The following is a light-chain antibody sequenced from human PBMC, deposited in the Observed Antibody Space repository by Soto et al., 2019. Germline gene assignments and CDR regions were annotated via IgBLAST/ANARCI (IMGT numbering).Light chain of an antibody. CDR2: SNN. V-gene: IGLV1-44*01. J-gene: IGLJ2*01. CDR3: QSWDGSLSGHVV. Sequence: QSVLTQPPSASGAPGQRVTISCSGSSSNIGSNTVNWYQQLPGTAPKLLIYSNNQRPSGVPDRFSGSKSGTSASLAISGLQAEDEADYYCQSWDGSLSGHVVFGGGTKVTVL. CDR1: SSNIGSNT.